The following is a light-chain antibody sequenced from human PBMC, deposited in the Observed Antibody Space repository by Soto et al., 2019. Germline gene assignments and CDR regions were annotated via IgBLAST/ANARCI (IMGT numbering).Light chain of an antibody. CDR3: QQYNNWPRT. V-gene: IGKV3-15*01. CDR1: QSLSSS. Sequence: EIVLTQSPGTLSLSPGERATLSCRASQSLSSSQLAWYQQKPGQAPRLLIHDASSRATGIPARFSGSGSGTEFTLTINSLQSEDFAVYYCQQYNNWPRTFGQGTKVDIK. CDR2: DAS. J-gene: IGKJ1*01.